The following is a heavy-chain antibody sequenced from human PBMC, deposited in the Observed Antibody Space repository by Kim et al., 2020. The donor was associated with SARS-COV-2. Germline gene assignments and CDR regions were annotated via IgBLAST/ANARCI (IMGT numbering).Heavy chain of an antibody. V-gene: IGHV4-4*02. CDR3: ARGVSSAWTLRAWFDP. CDR2: VDHSGTT. D-gene: IGHD3-22*01. CDR1: GVSISSSSC. Sequence: SETLSLTCVVSGVSISSSSCWSWVRQPPGKGLEWIWEVDHSGTTTYSVSLKSRVTISVDKSMNQFSLRLNSVSAADTAVYYCARGVSSAWTLRAWFDPWG. J-gene: IGHJ5*02.